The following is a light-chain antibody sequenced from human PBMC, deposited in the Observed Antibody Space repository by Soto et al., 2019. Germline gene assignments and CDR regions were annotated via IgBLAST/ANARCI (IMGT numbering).Light chain of an antibody. CDR2: RTS. Sequence: EVVMTQSPATLSVSPGERATLSCRASQSVGINLAWYQQKPGQAPRLLMFRTSSRATGFPARFSGSGSGTEFNLTISSLQSEDFGVYYCQQYNNWPRATFGGGTKVDIK. V-gene: IGKV3-15*01. CDR1: QSVGIN. J-gene: IGKJ4*01. CDR3: QQYNNWPRAT.